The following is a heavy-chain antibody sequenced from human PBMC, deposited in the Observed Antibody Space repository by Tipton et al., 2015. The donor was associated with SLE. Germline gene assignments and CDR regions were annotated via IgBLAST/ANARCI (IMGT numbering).Heavy chain of an antibody. J-gene: IGHJ2*01. V-gene: IGHV4-59*12. CDR2: IYYSGSSGTT. Sequence: TLSLTCSVSGDSMNNAYWSWIRQPPGRGLEWIGFIYYSGSSGTTNYNPSLESRVSMSVDASKNQFSLTLNSVTAADTAVYYCARECGGYSHWYFDLWGRGTLVTVSS. CDR3: ARECGGYSHWYFDL. D-gene: IGHD2-21*01. CDR1: GDSMNNAY.